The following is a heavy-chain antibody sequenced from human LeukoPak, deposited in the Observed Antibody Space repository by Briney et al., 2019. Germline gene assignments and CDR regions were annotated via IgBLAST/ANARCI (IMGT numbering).Heavy chain of an antibody. D-gene: IGHD3-22*01. CDR2: ISAYNGNT. Sequence: ASVKVSCKASGYTFTSYGITWVRQAPGQALEWMGWISAYNGNTEYALKLQGRVTMTTDTSTNTAYMELRSLRSDDTAVYYCATSYHYDSSGYPNYFDYWGQGTLVTVSS. J-gene: IGHJ4*02. CDR1: GYTFTSYG. V-gene: IGHV1-18*01. CDR3: ATSYHYDSSGYPNYFDY.